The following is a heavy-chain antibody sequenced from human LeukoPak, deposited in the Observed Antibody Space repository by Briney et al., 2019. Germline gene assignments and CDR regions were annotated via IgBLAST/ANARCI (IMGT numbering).Heavy chain of an antibody. CDR2: IYYSGST. CDR3: ARGTTIFGVVIPNFFDY. V-gene: IGHV4-59*12. Sequence: SETLSLTCTVSGGSISSYYWSWIRQPPGKGLEWIGYIYYSGSTNYNPSLKSRVTISVDTSKNQFSLKLSSVTAADTAVYYCARGTTIFGVVIPNFFDYWGQGTLVTVSS. D-gene: IGHD3-3*01. CDR1: GGSISSYY. J-gene: IGHJ4*02.